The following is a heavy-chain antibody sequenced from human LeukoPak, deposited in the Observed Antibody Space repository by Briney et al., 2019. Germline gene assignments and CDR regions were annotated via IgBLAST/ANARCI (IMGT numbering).Heavy chain of an antibody. V-gene: IGHV3-21*01. CDR1: GFTFSSYS. Sequence: GGSLRLSCAASGFTFSSYSMNWVRQAPGKGLEWVSSISSSSSYIYYADSVKGRFTISRDNAKNSLYLQMNSLRAEDTAVYYCARITSGYYSFDYWGQGTLVTVSS. J-gene: IGHJ4*02. CDR3: ARITSGYYSFDY. D-gene: IGHD3-22*01. CDR2: ISSSSSYI.